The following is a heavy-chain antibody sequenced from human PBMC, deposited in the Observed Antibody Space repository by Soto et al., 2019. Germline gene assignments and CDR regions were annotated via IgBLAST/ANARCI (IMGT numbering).Heavy chain of an antibody. Sequence: QVQLVQSGAEVKKPGSSVKVSCKASGGTFSSYAISWVRQAPGQGLEWMGGIIPIFGTANYAQNFQGRVTITADESTVTAYMEPSSLRSEDMAVYYCAREAQTAEYFQHWGQGTLVTVSS. J-gene: IGHJ1*01. CDR2: IIPIFGTA. CDR1: GGTFSSYA. V-gene: IGHV1-69*01. CDR3: AREAQTAEYFQH.